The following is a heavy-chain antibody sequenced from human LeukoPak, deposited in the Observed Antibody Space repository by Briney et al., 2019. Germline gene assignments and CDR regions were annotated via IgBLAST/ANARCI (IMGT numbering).Heavy chain of an antibody. J-gene: IGHJ4*02. CDR1: GFTFSSYA. CDR2: ISGSGGST. Sequence: GGSLRLSCAASGFTFSSYAMSWVRQAPGKGLESVSAISGSGGSTYYADSVKGRFTISRDNSKNTLYLQMNSLRAEDTAVYYCAKDLLSGFGELLSFDYWGQGTLVTVSS. D-gene: IGHD3-10*01. V-gene: IGHV3-23*01. CDR3: AKDLLSGFGELLSFDY.